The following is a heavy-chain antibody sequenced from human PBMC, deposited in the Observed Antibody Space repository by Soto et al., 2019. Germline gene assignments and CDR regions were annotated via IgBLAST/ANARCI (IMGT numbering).Heavy chain of an antibody. CDR3: EKGHDPMDV. J-gene: IGHJ6*02. CDR1: GFTFSSYA. CDR2: LTGSGGGT. D-gene: IGHD1-1*01. V-gene: IGHV3-23*01. Sequence: EVQLLESGGGLVQPGGSLRLSCAASGFTFSSYAMSWVRQAPGKGLEWVSTLTGSGGGTYYADSVKGRFTISRDNSKNTLYLQMNSLRAEDTAVYYCEKGHDPMDVWGQGTTVTVSS.